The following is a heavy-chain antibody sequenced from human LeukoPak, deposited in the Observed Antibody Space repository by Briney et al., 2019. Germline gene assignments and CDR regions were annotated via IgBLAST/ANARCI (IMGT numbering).Heavy chain of an antibody. J-gene: IGHJ3*02. CDR3: AKVSGIMGFIDI. D-gene: IGHD3-16*01. Sequence: PGGSLRLSCAASGFTFSSYWMSWVRQAPGKGLEGVSAISCSGGSTYYADSVKGRFTISRDNSKNTLYLQMNSLRAEDTAVYYCAKVSGIMGFIDIWGQGTMVTVSS. V-gene: IGHV3-23*01. CDR1: GFTFSSYW. CDR2: ISCSGGST.